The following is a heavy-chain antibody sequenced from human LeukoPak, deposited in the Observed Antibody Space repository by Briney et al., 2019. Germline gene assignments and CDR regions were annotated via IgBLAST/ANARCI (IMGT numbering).Heavy chain of an antibody. D-gene: IGHD3-3*01. CDR3: ARGASASPSQLDY. CDR2: INTDGSST. V-gene: IGHV3-74*01. CDR1: GFTVSSYW. Sequence: GGSLRLSCAASGFTVSSYWMHWVRQAPGKGLVWVSRINTDGSSTTYADSVKGRFTISRDNAKNTLYLQMNSLRAEDTAVYYCARGASASPSQLDYWGQGTLVTVSS. J-gene: IGHJ4*02.